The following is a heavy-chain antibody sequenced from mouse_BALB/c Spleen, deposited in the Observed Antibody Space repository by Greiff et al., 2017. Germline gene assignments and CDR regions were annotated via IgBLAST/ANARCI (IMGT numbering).Heavy chain of an antibody. CDR1: GFSLTSYG. CDR2: IWSDGST. J-gene: IGHJ4*01. CDR3: ARHDGYYGAMDY. Sequence: VQRVESGPDLVAPSQSLSITCTVSGFSLTSYGVHWVRQPPGKGLEWLVVIWSDGSTTYNSALKSRLSISKDNSKSQVFLKMNSLQTDDTAMYYCARHDGYYGAMDYWGQGTSVTVSS. D-gene: IGHD2-3*01. V-gene: IGHV2-6-2*01.